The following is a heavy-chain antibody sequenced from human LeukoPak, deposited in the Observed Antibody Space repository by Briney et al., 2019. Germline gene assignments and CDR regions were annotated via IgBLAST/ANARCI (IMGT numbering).Heavy chain of an antibody. CDR3: ARIRDKVGAFDY. Sequence: ASVKVSCKASGYTFTGYYMHWVRQAPGQGLEWVGWINPNSGGTNYAQKFQGRVTMTRDTSISTAYMELSRLRSDDTAVYYCARIRDKVGAFDYWGQGTLVTVSS. CDR2: INPNSGGT. CDR1: GYTFTGYY. D-gene: IGHD1-26*01. J-gene: IGHJ4*02. V-gene: IGHV1-2*02.